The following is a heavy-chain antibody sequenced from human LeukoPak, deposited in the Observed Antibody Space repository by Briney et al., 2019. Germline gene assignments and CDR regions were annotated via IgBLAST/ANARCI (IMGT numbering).Heavy chain of an antibody. J-gene: IGHJ4*02. V-gene: IGHV3-74*01. CDR3: ARLAATGSGY. CDR1: GFTFSNAW. D-gene: IGHD6-13*01. CDR2: IKPDGSST. Sequence: GGSLRLSCAASGFTFSNAWMSWVRQAPGEGLVWVSRIKPDGSSTSYADSVKGRFTISRDNAKNTLFLRMNSLRVEDTAVYYCARLAATGSGYWGQGTLVTVSS.